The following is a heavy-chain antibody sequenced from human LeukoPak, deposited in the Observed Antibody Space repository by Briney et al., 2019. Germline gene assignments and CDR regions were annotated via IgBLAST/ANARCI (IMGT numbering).Heavy chain of an antibody. J-gene: IGHJ4*02. Sequence: SETLSLTCTVSGYSISSGYYWGWIRQPPGKGLEWIGSIYHSGSTYYNPALKSRVTISVDTSKNQFSLKLSSVTAADTAVYYCARSEIQLTYYYDSSGYYYFDYWGQGTLVTVSS. V-gene: IGHV4-38-2*02. CDR1: GYSISSGYY. D-gene: IGHD3-22*01. CDR2: IYHSGST. CDR3: ARSEIQLTYYYDSSGYYYFDY.